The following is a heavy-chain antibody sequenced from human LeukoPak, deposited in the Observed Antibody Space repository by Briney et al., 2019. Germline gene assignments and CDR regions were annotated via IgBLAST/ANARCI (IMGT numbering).Heavy chain of an antibody. V-gene: IGHV3-30-3*02. D-gene: IGHD6-13*01. CDR2: ISYDGSNK. J-gene: IGHJ4*02. CDR3: AKILSYSSSWCQFDY. CDR1: GFTFSSYA. Sequence: GGSLRLSCAASGFTFSSYAMHWVRQAPGKGLEWVAVISYDGSNKYYADSVKGRFTISRDNSKNTLYLQMNSLRAEDTAVYYCAKILSYSSSWCQFDYWGQGTLVTVSS.